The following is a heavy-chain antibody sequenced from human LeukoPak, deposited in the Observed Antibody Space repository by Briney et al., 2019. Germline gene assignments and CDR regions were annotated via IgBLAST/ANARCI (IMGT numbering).Heavy chain of an antibody. V-gene: IGHV3-48*03. CDR2: ISSSGSSI. CDR1: GFTFSSYE. CDR3: ARAKHLRRGYAFDI. D-gene: IGHD1-1*01. Sequence: GGSLRLSCAASGFTFSSYELNWVRQTPGKGLEWVSYISSSGSSIYYADSVKGRFTISRDNAKNSLCPQMNSLRAEDTAVYYCARAKHLRRGYAFDIWGQGTMVTVSS. J-gene: IGHJ3*02.